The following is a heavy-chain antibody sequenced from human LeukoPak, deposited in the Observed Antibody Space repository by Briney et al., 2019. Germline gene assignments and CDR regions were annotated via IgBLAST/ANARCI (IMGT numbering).Heavy chain of an antibody. CDR1: GLTFSSYA. V-gene: IGHV3-23*01. D-gene: IGHD6-13*01. CDR3: AKSFGYSRSWFDS. CDR2: ISCNGGGT. Sequence: GGSLRLSCAASGLTFSSYAMSWVRQAPGKGLEWVSGISCNGGGTYYADSVKGRFTISRDNSKNTLYLQMNSLRVGDTAVYYCAKSFGYSRSWFDSWGQGTLVTVSS. J-gene: IGHJ5*02.